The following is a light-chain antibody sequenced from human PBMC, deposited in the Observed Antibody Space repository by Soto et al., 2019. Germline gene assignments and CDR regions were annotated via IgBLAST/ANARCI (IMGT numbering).Light chain of an antibody. Sequence: EIVLTQSPGTLSLSPGERATLSCRASQSVSSSYLAWYQQKAGQAPRLVIYGASIRATVIPDRFSGSGSGTDFTVTISRLETEDSAVYYCQQYGNSPRTFGQGIKVEMK. CDR2: GAS. CDR1: QSVSSSY. V-gene: IGKV3-20*01. CDR3: QQYGNSPRT. J-gene: IGKJ1*01.